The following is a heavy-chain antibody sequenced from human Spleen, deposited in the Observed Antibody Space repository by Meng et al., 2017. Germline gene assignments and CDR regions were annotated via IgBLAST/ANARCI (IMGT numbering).Heavy chain of an antibody. J-gene: IGHJ3*02. D-gene: IGHD1-26*01. CDR3: ARVSDSGSYDDAFDI. Sequence: ASVKVSCKASGGTFSSYTISWVRQAPGQGLEWMGWMNPNSGNTGYAQKFQGRVTMTRNTSISTAYMELSSLRSEDTAVYYCARVSDSGSYDDAFDIWGQGTMVTVSS. V-gene: IGHV1-8*02. CDR1: GGTFSSYT. CDR2: MNPNSGNT.